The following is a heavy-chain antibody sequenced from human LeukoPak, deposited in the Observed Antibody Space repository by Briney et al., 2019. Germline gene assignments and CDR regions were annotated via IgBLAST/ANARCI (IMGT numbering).Heavy chain of an antibody. D-gene: IGHD3-22*01. Sequence: ASVKVSCKASGYTFTSYAMHWVRQAPGQRLEWMGWIYAGNGNTKYSQKFQGRVTITRDTSASTAYMELSSLRSEDTAVYYCARDSSLLAPDYYDSSGYIQYWGQGTLVTVSS. V-gene: IGHV1-3*01. CDR1: GYTFTSYA. CDR2: IYAGNGNT. J-gene: IGHJ4*02. CDR3: ARDSSLLAPDYYDSSGYIQY.